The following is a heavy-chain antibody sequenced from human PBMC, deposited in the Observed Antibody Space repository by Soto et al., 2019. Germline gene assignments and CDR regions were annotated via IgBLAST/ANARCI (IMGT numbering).Heavy chain of an antibody. D-gene: IGHD1-26*01. V-gene: IGHV3-9*01. J-gene: IGHJ6*02. Sequence: LRLSCAASGFTFDDYAMHWVRQAPGKGLEWVSGISWNSGSIGYADSVKGRFTISRDNAKNSLYLQMNSLRAEDTALYYCAKDMHREDYYYYGMDVWGQGTTVTVSS. CDR3: AKDMHREDYYYYGMDV. CDR2: ISWNSGSI. CDR1: GFTFDDYA.